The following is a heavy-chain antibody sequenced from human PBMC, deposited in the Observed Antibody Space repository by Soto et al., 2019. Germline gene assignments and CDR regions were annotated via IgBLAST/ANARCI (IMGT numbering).Heavy chain of an antibody. CDR1: GLTFSNFY. CDR2: VNEDGSEK. D-gene: IGHD3-3*01. J-gene: IGHJ6*02. CDR3: ASDPYYDFLWYYGMDV. Sequence: EVQLVESGGGLVQPGGSLRLSCAASGLTFSNFYMSWVRQAQGKGLEWVANVNEDGSEKYYVDSVKGRFTVSRDNARNSLYLQMNSLRAEDTAVYYCASDPYYDFLWYYGMDVWGQGTTVTVSS. V-gene: IGHV3-7*03.